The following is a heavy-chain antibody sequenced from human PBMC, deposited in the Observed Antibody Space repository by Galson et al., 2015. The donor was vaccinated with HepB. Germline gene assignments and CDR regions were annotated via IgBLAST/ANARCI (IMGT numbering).Heavy chain of an antibody. CDR1: GGSFSGYY. CDR3: ARAGPAGATIYSWHYYYYGMDV. V-gene: IGHV4-34*01. J-gene: IGHJ6*02. Sequence: SETLSLTCAVYGGSFSGYYWSWIRQPPGKGLEWIGEINHSGSTNYNPSLKSRVTISVDTSKNQFSLKLSSVTAADTAVYYCARAGPAGATIYSWHYYYYGMDVWGQGTTVTVSS. D-gene: IGHD5-12*01. CDR2: INHSGST.